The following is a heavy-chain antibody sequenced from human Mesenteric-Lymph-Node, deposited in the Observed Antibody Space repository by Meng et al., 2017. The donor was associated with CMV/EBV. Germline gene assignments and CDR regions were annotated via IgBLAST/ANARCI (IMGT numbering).Heavy chain of an antibody. CDR1: TFRRYN. CDR2: SSSNNMDK. D-gene: IGHD3-9*01. CDR3: ARVNDILTGYFSEDFDY. Sequence: TFRRYNMKWVRKGPGKGLEWVSFSSSNNMDKDYAESVKGRYTVSRDNVKNSLFLQMNSLRAEDTAVYYCARVNDILTGYFSEDFDYWGQGTLVTVSS. J-gene: IGHJ4*02. V-gene: IGHV3-21*01.